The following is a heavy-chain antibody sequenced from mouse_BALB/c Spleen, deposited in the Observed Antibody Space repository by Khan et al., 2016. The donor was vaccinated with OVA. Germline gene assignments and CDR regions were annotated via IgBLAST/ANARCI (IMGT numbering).Heavy chain of an antibody. J-gene: IGHJ3*01. V-gene: IGHV1-4*01. CDR3: VRDGAYHRNDGWFAY. CDR2: INPSNGYT. CDR1: GYTFTSYT. D-gene: IGHD2-14*01. Sequence: VQLQQSGAELARPGASVKMSCKASGYTFTSYTIHWIKERPGQGLEWIGYINPSNGYTNYNQKFRDKATLTTDKSSTTAYIQLSSLTSDDYAVYNCVRDGAYHRNDGWFAYWGQGTLVTVSA.